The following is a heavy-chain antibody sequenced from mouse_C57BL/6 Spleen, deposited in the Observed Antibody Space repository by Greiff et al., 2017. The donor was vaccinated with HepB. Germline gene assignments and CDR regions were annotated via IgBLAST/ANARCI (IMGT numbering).Heavy chain of an antibody. CDR3: ARTYYGSSYHWYFDV. V-gene: IGHV5-17*01. J-gene: IGHJ1*03. Sequence: EVQRVESGGGLVKPGGSLKLSCAASGFTFSDYGMHWVRQAPEKGLEWVAYISSGSSTIYYADTVKGRFTISRDNAKNTLFLQMTSLRSEDTAMYYCARTYYGSSYHWYFDVWGTGTTVTVSS. D-gene: IGHD1-1*01. CDR1: GFTFSDYG. CDR2: ISSGSSTI.